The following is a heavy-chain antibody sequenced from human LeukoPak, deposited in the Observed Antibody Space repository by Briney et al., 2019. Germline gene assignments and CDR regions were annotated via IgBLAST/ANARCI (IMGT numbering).Heavy chain of an antibody. CDR1: GFTFSSYG. D-gene: IGHD4-17*01. V-gene: IGHV3-23*01. Sequence: GGSLRLSCAASGFTFSSYGMSWVRQAPGKGLEWVSAISGSGGSTYYADSVKGRFTISRDNSKNPLYLQMNSLRAEDTAVYYCAKGKTTVTSFYYYYYYMDVWGKGTTVTISS. J-gene: IGHJ6*03. CDR3: AKGKTTVTSFYYYYYYMDV. CDR2: ISGSGGST.